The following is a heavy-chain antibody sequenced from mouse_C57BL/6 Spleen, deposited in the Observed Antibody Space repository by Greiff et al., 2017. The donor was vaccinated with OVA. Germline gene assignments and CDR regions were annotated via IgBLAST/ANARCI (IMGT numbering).Heavy chain of an antibody. CDR1: GFTFTDYY. J-gene: IGHJ1*03. D-gene: IGHD4-1*01. CDR2: INPNNGGT. V-gene: IGHV1-26*01. CDR3: ARYWGLYFYV. Sequence: VQLMQSGPELVKPGASVKISCKASGFTFTDYYMNWVKQSHGKSLEWIGDINPNNGGTSYNQKFKGKATLSVDKSSSTAYMALRRLTSEDSAVYYCARYWGLYFYVWGTGTTVTVSS.